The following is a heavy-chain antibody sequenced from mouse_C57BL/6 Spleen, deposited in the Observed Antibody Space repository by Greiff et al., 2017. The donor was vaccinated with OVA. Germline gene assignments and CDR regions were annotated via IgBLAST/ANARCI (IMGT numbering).Heavy chain of an antibody. CDR2: IYPGSGNT. J-gene: IGHJ1*03. CDR1: GYSFTSYY. D-gene: IGHD1-1*01. Sequence: VQLQQSGPELVKPGASLKISCKASGYSFTSYYIHWVKQRPGQGLEWIGWIYPGSGNTEYNEKFKGKATLTADTSSSTAYMQLSSLTSEDSAVYYCARWDYGSTFYWYFDVWGTGTTVTVSS. V-gene: IGHV1-66*01. CDR3: ARWDYGSTFYWYFDV.